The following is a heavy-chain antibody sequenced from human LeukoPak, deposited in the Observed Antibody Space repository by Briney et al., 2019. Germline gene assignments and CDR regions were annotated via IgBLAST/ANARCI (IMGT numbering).Heavy chain of an antibody. Sequence: GGSLSPSCAALGFPLSSFWLSWVGKPQGKGLEWVANLKEDESEKYYVDSVKGRFTISRDNAKNSLYLQMNSLRVEDTAVYYCAREWNRWGQGTLVTVS. CDR2: LKEDESEK. D-gene: IGHD1-1*01. CDR1: GFPLSSFW. V-gene: IGHV3-7*01. CDR3: AREWNR. J-gene: IGHJ4*02.